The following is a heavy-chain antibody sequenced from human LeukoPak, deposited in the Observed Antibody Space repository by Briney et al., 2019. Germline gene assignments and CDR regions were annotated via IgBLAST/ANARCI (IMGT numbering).Heavy chain of an antibody. Sequence: GGSLRLSCAASGFTFDDYAMHWVRQAPGKGLEGVSGISWNSGSIGYADSVKGRFTISRDNAKNSLYLQMNSLRAEDMALYYCAKDISHDPMTTVIFDYWGQGTLVTVSS. D-gene: IGHD4-17*01. V-gene: IGHV3-9*03. J-gene: IGHJ4*02. CDR2: ISWNSGSI. CDR1: GFTFDDYA. CDR3: AKDISHDPMTTVIFDY.